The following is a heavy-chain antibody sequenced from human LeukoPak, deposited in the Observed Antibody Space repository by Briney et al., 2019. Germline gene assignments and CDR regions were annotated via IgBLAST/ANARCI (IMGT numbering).Heavy chain of an antibody. CDR1: GYTFTSYY. V-gene: IGHV1-2*02. J-gene: IGHJ4*02. CDR3: ARVAAAGTSSYYFDY. Sequence: ASVKVSCKASGYTFTSYYMHWVRQAPGQGLEWMGWINPNSGGTNYAQKFQGRVTMTRDTSISTAYMELSRLRSDDTAVYYCARVAAAGTSSYYFDYWGQGTLVTVSS. CDR2: INPNSGGT. D-gene: IGHD6-13*01.